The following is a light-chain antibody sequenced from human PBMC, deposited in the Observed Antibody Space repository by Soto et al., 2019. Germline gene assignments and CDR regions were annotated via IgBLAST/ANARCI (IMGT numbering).Light chain of an antibody. J-gene: IGKJ5*01. V-gene: IGKV3-11*01. CDR2: DAS. Sequence: EMVLTQSPATMYLSPGERSTLSCRASQSVSSYLAWYQQKPGQAPRLLIYDASNRATGIPARFSGSGSGTDFTLTISSLEPEDFAVYYCQQRSIWPPNTFGQGTRLDIK. CDR3: QQRSIWPPNT. CDR1: QSVSSY.